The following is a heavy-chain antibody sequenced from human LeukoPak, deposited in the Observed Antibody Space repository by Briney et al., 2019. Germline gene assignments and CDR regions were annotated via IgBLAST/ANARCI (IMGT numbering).Heavy chain of an antibody. J-gene: IGHJ5*02. D-gene: IGHD2-2*01. CDR2: INPSGGST. CDR3: ARALFLVVPAAISRIDR. Sequence: GASVKVSCKASGYTFTSYFVHWVRQAPGQGLEWMGIINPSGGSTSYAQKFQGRVTMTRNTSISTAYMELSSLRSEDTAVYYCARALFLVVPAAISRIDRWGQGTLVTVSS. CDR1: GYTFTSYF. V-gene: IGHV1-46*01.